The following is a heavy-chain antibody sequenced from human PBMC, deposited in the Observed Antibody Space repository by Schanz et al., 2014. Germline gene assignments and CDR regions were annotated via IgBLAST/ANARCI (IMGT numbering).Heavy chain of an antibody. CDR3: AKLSSSGRLAGYFDY. D-gene: IGHD6-19*01. CDR1: GFTFSDHY. CDR2: ISGTTTYT. V-gene: IGHV3-11*05. Sequence: VQLVESGGGLVQPGGSLRLSCAASGFTFSDHYMDWVRQAPGKGLEWVSYISGTTTYTNYADSVKGRFSISRDNAKNTLYLQMNSLRAEDTAIYYCAKLSSSGRLAGYFDYWGQGALVTVSS. J-gene: IGHJ4*02.